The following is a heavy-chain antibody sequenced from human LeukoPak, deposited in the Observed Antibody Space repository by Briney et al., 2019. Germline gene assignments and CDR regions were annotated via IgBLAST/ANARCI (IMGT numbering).Heavy chain of an antibody. CDR1: GFTFSSYG. J-gene: IGHJ4*02. V-gene: IGHV3-33*01. CDR3: ARDGGITFGGVIVYPDY. CDR2: IWYDGSNK. Sequence: GGSLRLSCAASGFTFSSYGMHWARQAPGKGLEWVAVIWYDGSNKYYADSVKGRFTSSRDNSKDTLYRQMNSLRAEDTAVYYCARDGGITFGGVIVYPDYWGQGTLVTVSS. D-gene: IGHD3-16*02.